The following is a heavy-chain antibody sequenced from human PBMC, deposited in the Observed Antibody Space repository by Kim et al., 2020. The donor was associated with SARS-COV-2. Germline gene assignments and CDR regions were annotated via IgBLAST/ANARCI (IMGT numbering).Heavy chain of an antibody. J-gene: IGHJ4*01. CDR2: ISGSGGST. CDR3: AKGHYDSSGYPGVYFDY. CDR1: GFTFSSYA. D-gene: IGHD3-22*01. V-gene: IGHV3-23*01. Sequence: GGSLRLSCAASGFTFSSYAMSWVRQAPGKGLEWVSAISGSGGSTYYADSVKGRFTISRDNSKNTLYLQMNSLRAEDTAVYYCAKGHYDSSGYPGVYFDYWGQGPLVTVSS.